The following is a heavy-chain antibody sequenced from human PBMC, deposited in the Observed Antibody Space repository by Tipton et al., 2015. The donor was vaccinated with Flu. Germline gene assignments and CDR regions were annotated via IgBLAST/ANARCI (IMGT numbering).Heavy chain of an antibody. CDR3: ARMEWTVTTPRYFDL. V-gene: IGHV3-48*03. D-gene: IGHD4-17*01. J-gene: IGHJ2*01. CDR1: GFAFSSYE. CDR2: INPSGTTR. Sequence: SLRLSCAASGFAFSSYEMNWVRQAPGKGLEWVSFINPSGTTRYYADSVKGRFTISRDNAENSLYLQMNSLRAEDTAVYYCARMEWTVTTPRYFDLWGRGTLVTVSS.